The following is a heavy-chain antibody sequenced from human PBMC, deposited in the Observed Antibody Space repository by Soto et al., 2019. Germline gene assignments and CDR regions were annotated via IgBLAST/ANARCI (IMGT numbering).Heavy chain of an antibody. CDR2: ISYDGSNK. CDR1: GFTFSSYA. V-gene: IGHV3-30-3*01. J-gene: IGHJ4*02. Sequence: GGSVRLSCAASGFTFSSYAMHWVRQAPGKGLEWVAVISYDGSNKYYADSVKGRFTISRDNSKNTLYLQMNSLRAEDTAVYYCARVGPRGGWYGYYFDYWGQGTLVTVSS. D-gene: IGHD6-19*01. CDR3: ARVGPRGGWYGYYFDY.